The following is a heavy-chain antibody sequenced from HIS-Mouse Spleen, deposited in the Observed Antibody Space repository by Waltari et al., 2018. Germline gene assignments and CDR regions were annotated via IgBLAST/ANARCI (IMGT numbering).Heavy chain of an antibody. V-gene: IGHV4-39*07. D-gene: IGHD6-13*01. CDR2: IYYSGST. Sequence: QLQLQESGPGLVKPSETLSLTCTVSGGSISSSSYYWGWIRQPPGKGLEWIGSIYYSGSTYNNPALKGRVTISVDTSKNQFSLKLRSVTAADTAVYYCAREIPYSSSWYDWYFDLWGRGTLVTVSS. CDR1: GGSISSSSYY. J-gene: IGHJ2*01. CDR3: AREIPYSSSWYDWYFDL.